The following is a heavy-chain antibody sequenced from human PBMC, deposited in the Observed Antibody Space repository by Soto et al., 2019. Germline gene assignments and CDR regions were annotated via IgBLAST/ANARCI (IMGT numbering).Heavy chain of an antibody. D-gene: IGHD3-22*01. J-gene: IGHJ4*02. Sequence: QVQLVESGGGLVQTSGSLRIACVASGFTFSDYYMSWVRQAPGKGLEWVSYISSSGNTIYYADSVKGRFTISRDNAKNSVYLQMNSRRAEDTALYFCAKMSIENYYDPVFSWGQGTLVTVSS. CDR1: GFTFSDYY. CDR3: AKMSIENYYDPVFS. V-gene: IGHV3-11*01. CDR2: ISSSGNTI.